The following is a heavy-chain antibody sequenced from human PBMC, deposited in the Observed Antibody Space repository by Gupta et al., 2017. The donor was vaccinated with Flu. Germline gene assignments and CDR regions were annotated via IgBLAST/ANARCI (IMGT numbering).Heavy chain of an antibody. V-gene: IGHV3-7*04. CDR2: LKEDRTKK. CDR1: GFGLRTYW. CDR3: ARDQYDSTGMGWVYYYEN. J-gene: IGHJ4*02. Sequence: EAQLEAAGGGLAQPEGTLRVSGATAGFGLRTYWMTWVRQAPGKGLEWVATLKEDRTKKCCVESLNGRFTNSRDNTKKSLFLQRNGMRGEDRAVFFFARDQYDSTGMGWVYYYENWGKGTLVVVSS. D-gene: IGHD3-22*01.